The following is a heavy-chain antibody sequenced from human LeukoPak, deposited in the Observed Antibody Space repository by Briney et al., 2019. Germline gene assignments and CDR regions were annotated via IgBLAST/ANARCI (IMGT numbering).Heavy chain of an antibody. CDR1: GFTFSNAW. CDR3: TTDGAREGVAPLDY. CDR2: IKSKTDGGTT. Sequence: GGSLRLSCAASGFTFSNAWMSWVRQAPGKGLEWVGRIKSKTDGGTTDYAAPVKGRFTISRDDSKNTLYLQMNSLKTEDTAVYYCTTDGAREGVAPLDYWGQGTLVTVSS. J-gene: IGHJ4*02. D-gene: IGHD3-10*01. V-gene: IGHV3-15*01.